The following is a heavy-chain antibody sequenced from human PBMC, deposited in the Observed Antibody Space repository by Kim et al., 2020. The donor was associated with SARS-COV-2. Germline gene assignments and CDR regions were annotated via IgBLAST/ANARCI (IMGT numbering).Heavy chain of an antibody. CDR1: GFTFSSYE. D-gene: IGHD1-26*01. J-gene: IGHJ4*02. Sequence: GGSLRLSCAASGFTFSSYEMNWVRQAPGKGLEGVAYISSSGSTIYYVDSVKGRFTISRDNAKNSLYLQMNSLRAEDTAVYYCARAGFVGATDYWGQGTLVTVSS. CDR3: ARAGFVGATDY. CDR2: ISSSGSTI. V-gene: IGHV3-48*03.